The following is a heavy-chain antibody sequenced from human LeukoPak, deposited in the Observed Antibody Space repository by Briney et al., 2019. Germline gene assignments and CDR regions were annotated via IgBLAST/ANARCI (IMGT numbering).Heavy chain of an antibody. V-gene: IGHV4-39*07. Sequence: PSETLSLTCTVSGDSFSSVTDYWAWIRQPPGKGLEWIASGDYSGGTYYNPSLESRVAISADMSKNQFSLKLSSVTAADTAVYYCAREWYYDSSGHMGGAFDIWGQGTMVTVSS. J-gene: IGHJ3*02. D-gene: IGHD3-22*01. CDR3: AREWYYDSSGHMGGAFDI. CDR2: GDYSGGT. CDR1: GDSFSSVTDY.